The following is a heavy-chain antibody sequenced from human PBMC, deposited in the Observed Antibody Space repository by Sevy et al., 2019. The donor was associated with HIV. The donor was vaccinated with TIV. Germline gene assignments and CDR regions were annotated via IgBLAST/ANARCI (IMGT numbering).Heavy chain of an antibody. V-gene: IGHV3-43*01. CDR1: GFTFDDYT. J-gene: IGHJ6*03. CDR3: AKALRPRDYYYYYMDG. D-gene: IGHD6-6*01. CDR2: IIWDGDST. Sequence: GGSLRLSCAASGFTFDDYTMHWVRQAPGKGLEWVSLIIWDGDSTYYADSVKGRFTISRDNSKNSLYLQMNSLRNEDTALYYCAKALRPRDYYYYYMDGWGKGTTVTGSS.